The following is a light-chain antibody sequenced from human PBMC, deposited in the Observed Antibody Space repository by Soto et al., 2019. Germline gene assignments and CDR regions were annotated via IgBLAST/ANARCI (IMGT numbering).Light chain of an antibody. V-gene: IGKV3-15*01. CDR2: GAS. CDR1: QSVSSN. Sequence: EIVMTQSPATLSVSPGERATLSCRASQSVSSNLAWYQQKPGQAPRLLIYGASTRATGIPARFSGSGSGTEFSLTISSLQSEDSAVYYCQQYNNWPPGYTFDQGTKLEIK. J-gene: IGKJ2*01. CDR3: QQYNNWPPGYT.